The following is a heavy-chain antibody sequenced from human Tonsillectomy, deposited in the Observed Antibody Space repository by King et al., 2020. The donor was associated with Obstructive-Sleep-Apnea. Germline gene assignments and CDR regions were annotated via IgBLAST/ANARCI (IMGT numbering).Heavy chain of an antibody. CDR3: ASGIVGATDYFDY. V-gene: IGHV3-21*01. CDR1: GFTFSSYS. Sequence: QLVQSGGGLVKPGGSLRLSCAASGFTFSSYSMNWVRQAPGKGLEWVSSISSSSSYIYYADSVKGRFTISRDNAKNSLDLQMNSLRAEATAVYYCASGIVGATDYFDYWGQGTLVTVSS. D-gene: IGHD1-26*01. J-gene: IGHJ4*02. CDR2: ISSSSSYI.